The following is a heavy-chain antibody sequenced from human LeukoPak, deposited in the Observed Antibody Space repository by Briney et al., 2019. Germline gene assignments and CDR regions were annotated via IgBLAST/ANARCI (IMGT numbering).Heavy chain of an antibody. CDR1: GFTFSSYE. CDR3: ARAMDTDYYYGMDV. J-gene: IGHJ6*02. V-gene: IGHV3-48*03. CDR2: ISSSGSTI. Sequence: PGGFLRLSCAASGFTFSSYEMNWVRQAPGKGLEWVSYISSSGSTIYYADSVKGRFTISRDNAKNSLYLQMNSLRAEDTAVYYCARAMDTDYYYGMDVWGQGTTVTVSS. D-gene: IGHD5-18*01.